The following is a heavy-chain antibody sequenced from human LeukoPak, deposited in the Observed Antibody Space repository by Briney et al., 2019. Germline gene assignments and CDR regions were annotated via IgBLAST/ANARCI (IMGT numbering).Heavy chain of an antibody. CDR3: ARERDIVVVPAAILRY. CDR1: GYSFTSYA. CDR2: ISGSGGST. Sequence: GESLKISCKGSGYSFTSYAMSWVRQAPGKGLEWVSAISGSGGSTYYADSVKGRFTISRDNSKNTLYLQMNSLRAEDTAVYYCARERDIVVVPAAILRYWGQGTLVTVSS. D-gene: IGHD2-2*01. V-gene: IGHV3-23*01. J-gene: IGHJ4*02.